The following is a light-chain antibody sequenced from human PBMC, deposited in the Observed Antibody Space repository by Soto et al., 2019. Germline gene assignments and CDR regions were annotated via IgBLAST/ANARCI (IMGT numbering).Light chain of an antibody. CDR3: QQANSVPRT. CDR2: SAS. CDR1: QGFSTW. V-gene: IGKV1-12*01. Sequence: DIQMTQSPSSVSASVGDRVTITCRASQGFSTWLAWYRRKPGRAPELLIYSASSLHSGVPSRFSGSGSGTDFTLTISSLQPEDFSTYYCQQANSVPRTFGGGTEVEIK. J-gene: IGKJ4*01.